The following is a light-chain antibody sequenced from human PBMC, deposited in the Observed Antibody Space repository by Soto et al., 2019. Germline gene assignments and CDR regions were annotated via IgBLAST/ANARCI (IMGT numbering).Light chain of an antibody. CDR3: QHYNSYSEA. V-gene: IGKV1-5*03. CDR2: KAS. CDR1: QTISSW. J-gene: IGKJ1*01. Sequence: DIHMTQSPSTLSGSVGDRVTIPCCARQTISSWLAWYQQKAGKAPKLLIYKASTIKSGVPARFSGSGSGTEFTLTISSLQPEDFATYYCQHYNSYSEAFGQGTKVDIK.